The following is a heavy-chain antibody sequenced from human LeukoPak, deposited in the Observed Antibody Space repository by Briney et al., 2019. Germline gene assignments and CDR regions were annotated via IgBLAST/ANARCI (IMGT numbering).Heavy chain of an antibody. CDR3: ARDGTGSSTSY. Sequence: GESLKISCSASGFTFDDYGLSWVRQAPGKGLEWVSGINWNGGKTDYLDSVKGRFTISRDNAKNALYLQMNSLRVEDTAFYYCARDGTGSSTSYWGQGTLVTVSS. CDR1: GFTFDDYG. CDR2: INWNGGKT. D-gene: IGHD6-6*01. J-gene: IGHJ4*02. V-gene: IGHV3-20*04.